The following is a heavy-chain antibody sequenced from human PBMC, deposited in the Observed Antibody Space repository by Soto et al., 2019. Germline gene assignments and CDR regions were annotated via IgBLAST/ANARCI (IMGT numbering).Heavy chain of an antibody. J-gene: IGHJ4*02. CDR2: INHSGST. V-gene: IGHV4-34*01. CDR1: GGSFSGYY. Sequence: SETLSLTCAVYGGSFSGYYWSWIRQPPGKGLEWIGEINHSGSTNYNPSLKSRVTISVDTSKNQFSLKLTSVTAADTAVYYCARLTSEADYFDYWGQGILVTVSS. CDR3: ARLTSEADYFDY. D-gene: IGHD2-2*01.